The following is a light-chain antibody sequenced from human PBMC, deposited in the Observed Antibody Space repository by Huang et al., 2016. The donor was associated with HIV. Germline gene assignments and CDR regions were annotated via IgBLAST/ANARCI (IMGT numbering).Light chain of an antibody. J-gene: IGKJ2*01. CDR1: QTISSNY. Sequence: EVVLTQSPGTLSLSPGERATLSCRASQTISSNYFAWYQQKPGQAPRLLIYGTSNRATGIPDRFSGSGSGTDCTLTISRLEPGDFAVYYCQQYGNSPPYTFGQGTTLDIK. CDR2: GTS. CDR3: QQYGNSPPYT. V-gene: IGKV3-20*01.